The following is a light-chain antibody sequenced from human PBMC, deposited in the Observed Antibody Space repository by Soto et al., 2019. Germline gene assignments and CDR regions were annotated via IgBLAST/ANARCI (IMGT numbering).Light chain of an antibody. CDR3: QQYGNSPQT. Sequence: EIVMTQSPATLSVSPVERATLSCMAGQGVTTNFAWYQQKSGQSPRLLIYGASRRATGIPNRFSGSGSGTDFTLTISRLEPEDFAVYYCQQYGNSPQTFGQGTKVDIK. CDR2: GAS. V-gene: IGKV3-20*01. CDR1: QGVTTN. J-gene: IGKJ1*01.